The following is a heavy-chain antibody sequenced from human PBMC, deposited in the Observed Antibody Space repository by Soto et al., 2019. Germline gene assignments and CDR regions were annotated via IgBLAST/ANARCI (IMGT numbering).Heavy chain of an antibody. V-gene: IGHV3-21*04. CDR1: GFTFDTYT. CDR2: ISSSSNYI. J-gene: IGHJ6*02. CDR3: ARTRGDLVNGMDV. Sequence: DVQLVESGGGLVKHGGSLRLSCAASGFTFDTYTMNWVRLAPGTGLEWVSSISSSSNYIYNLDSVKGSLSISRDNAKNSLYLQLTSLRAEDTDVYYCARTRGDLVNGMDVWGQGTTVTVSS. D-gene: IGHD3-3*01.